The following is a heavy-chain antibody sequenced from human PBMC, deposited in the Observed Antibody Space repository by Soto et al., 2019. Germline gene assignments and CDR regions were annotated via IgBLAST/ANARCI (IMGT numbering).Heavy chain of an antibody. CDR1: GGSISSGNYY. CDR3: ARDDSKDYVDYAGAAFDI. J-gene: IGHJ3*02. Sequence: SSETLSLTCTVSGGSISSGNYYWSWIRQPPGKGLEWIGYMHTSGSSDYNPSLKSRVTISVDTSKNQFSLRLSSVTAADTAVYYYARDDSKDYVDYAGAAFDIWGLGTMVTVSS. CDR2: MHTSGSS. D-gene: IGHD4-17*01. V-gene: IGHV4-30-4*01.